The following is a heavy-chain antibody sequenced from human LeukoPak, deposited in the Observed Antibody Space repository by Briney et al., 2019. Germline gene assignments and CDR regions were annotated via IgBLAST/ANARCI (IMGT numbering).Heavy chain of an antibody. D-gene: IGHD1-7*01. CDR3: ARAGLYNWNYEGTAYFDY. V-gene: IGHV3-20*04. CDR1: GFTFDDYG. Sequence: GGSLRLSCAASGFTFDDYGMSWVRQAPGKGLEWDSGINWNGGSTGYADSVKGRFTISRDNAKNSLYLQMNSLRAEDTALYYCARAGLYNWNYEGTAYFDYWGQGTLVTVSS. CDR2: INWNGGST. J-gene: IGHJ4*02.